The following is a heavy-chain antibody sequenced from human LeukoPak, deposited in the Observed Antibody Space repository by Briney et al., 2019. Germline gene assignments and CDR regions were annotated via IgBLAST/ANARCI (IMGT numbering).Heavy chain of an antibody. J-gene: IGHJ4*02. D-gene: IGHD6-13*01. V-gene: IGHV3-23*01. CDR1: GFTFSSYA. CDR3: AKDRPYSSSWYKTSDY. Sequence: GGSLRLSCAASGFTFSSYAMSWVRQAPGKGLEWVSAIVGSGNITYYPDSVKGRFTISRDNSKNTLYLQMNSLRAEDTALYYCAKDRPYSSSWYKTSDYWGQGTLVTVSS. CDR2: IVGSGNIT.